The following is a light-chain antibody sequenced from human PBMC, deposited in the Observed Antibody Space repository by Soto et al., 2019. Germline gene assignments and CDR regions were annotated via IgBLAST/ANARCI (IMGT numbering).Light chain of an antibody. V-gene: IGLV1-40*01. CDR2: DNA. CDR1: SSNIGAGYD. Sequence: QSVLTQPPSVSGAPGQRVTISCTGSSSNIGAGYDVNWYRQHPGTAPKLLIYDNANRPSGVPDRFSGSKSDTAASLAITGLQAEDEADYYCQSYDSSMTAVAFGGGTKLTVL. J-gene: IGLJ2*01. CDR3: QSYDSSMTAVA.